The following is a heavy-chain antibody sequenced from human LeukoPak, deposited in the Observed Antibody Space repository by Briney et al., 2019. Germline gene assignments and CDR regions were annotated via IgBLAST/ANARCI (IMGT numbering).Heavy chain of an antibody. CDR2: INPNSGGT. V-gene: IGHV1-2*04. J-gene: IGHJ6*02. CDR3: ARGLVATPNPYYYYYGMDV. Sequence: ASVKVSCKASGYTFTGYYMHWVRQAPGQGLEWMGWINPNSGGTNYAQKFQGWVTMTRDTSISTAYMELSRLRSDDTAVYYCARGLVATPNPYYYYYGMDVWGQGTTVTVSS. CDR1: GYTFTGYY. D-gene: IGHD4-23*01.